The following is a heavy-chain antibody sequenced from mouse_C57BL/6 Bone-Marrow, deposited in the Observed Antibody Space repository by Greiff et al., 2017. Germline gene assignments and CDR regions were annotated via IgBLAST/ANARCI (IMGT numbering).Heavy chain of an antibody. V-gene: IGHV10-1*01. Sequence: EVMLVESGGGLVQPKGSLKLSCAASGFSFNTYAMNWVRQAPGKGLEWVARIRSKSNNYATYYADSVKDRFTISRDDSESMLYLQMNNLKTEDTAMYYCVRQEDAAWFAYWGQGTLVTVSA. CDR1: GFSFNTYA. CDR2: IRSKSNNYAT. CDR3: VRQEDAAWFAY. J-gene: IGHJ3*01.